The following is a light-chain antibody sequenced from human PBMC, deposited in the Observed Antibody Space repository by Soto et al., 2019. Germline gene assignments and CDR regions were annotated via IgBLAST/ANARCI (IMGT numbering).Light chain of an antibody. J-gene: IGKJ5*01. Sequence: LTQSPGTLSLSPVEIATLSCRAIQSVSNNYLAWYQQKPGQAPRLLIYGASTRATGIPDRFSGSGSGTDFTLTISFLQSEDFAVYYCQQYNTWPLITFGPGTRLEIK. CDR1: QSVSNN. CDR3: QQYNTWPLIT. CDR2: GAS. V-gene: IGKV3-15*01.